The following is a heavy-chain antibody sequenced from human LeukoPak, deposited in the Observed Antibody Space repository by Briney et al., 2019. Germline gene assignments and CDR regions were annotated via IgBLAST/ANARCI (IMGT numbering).Heavy chain of an antibody. V-gene: IGHV3-23*01. Sequence: GGSLRLSCAASGFTFSSYAMSWVRRAPGKGLEWVSAITNSGGTTYYADSVKGRFTISRDNSKNTLYLQMNSLRAEDTAVYYCAKSFTIFGVGDFDYWGQGTLVTVSS. J-gene: IGHJ4*02. CDR1: GFTFSSYA. D-gene: IGHD3-3*01. CDR2: ITNSGGTT. CDR3: AKSFTIFGVGDFDY.